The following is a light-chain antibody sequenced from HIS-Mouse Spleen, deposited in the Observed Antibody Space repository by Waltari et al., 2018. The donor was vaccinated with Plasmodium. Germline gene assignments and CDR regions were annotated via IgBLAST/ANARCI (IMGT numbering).Light chain of an antibody. J-gene: IGKJ1*01. CDR1: PGISSW. Sequence: DIQMNQSPSPLSASVGDRVTITFRASPGISSWLAWYQQKPGKAPKLLIYNASSLESGVPSRFSGSGSGTEFTLTISSLQPDDFATYYCQQYNSYSLTFGQGTKVEIK. CDR3: QQYNSYSLT. CDR2: NAS. V-gene: IGKV1-5*03.